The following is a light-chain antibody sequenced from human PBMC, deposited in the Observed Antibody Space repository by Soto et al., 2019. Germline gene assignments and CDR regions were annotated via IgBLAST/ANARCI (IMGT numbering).Light chain of an antibody. Sequence: EIVLTQSPATLSLSPGERATLSCRASQSVSSYLGWYQQKPGQAPRLLIYGASNRATDIPARFSGSGSGTDFTLTISSLEPKDFAVYYCQQRSNWPLTFGGGTKVEIK. CDR2: GAS. J-gene: IGKJ4*01. V-gene: IGKV3-11*01. CDR1: QSVSSY. CDR3: QQRSNWPLT.